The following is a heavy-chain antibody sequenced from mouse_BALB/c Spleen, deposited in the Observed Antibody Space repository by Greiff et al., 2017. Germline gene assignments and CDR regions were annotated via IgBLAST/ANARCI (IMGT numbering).Heavy chain of an antibody. CDR2: IYPGGGYT. V-gene: IGHV1-63*02. J-gene: IGHJ4*01. CDR3: ARDDDGYYFYAMDY. Sequence: QVQLQQSGAELVRPGTSVKISCKASGYTFTNYWLGWVKQRPGHGLEWIGDIYPGGGYTNYNEKFKGKATLTADTSSSTAYMQLSSLTSEDSAVYFCARDDDGYYFYAMDYWGQGTSVTVSS. D-gene: IGHD2-3*01. CDR1: GYTFTNYW.